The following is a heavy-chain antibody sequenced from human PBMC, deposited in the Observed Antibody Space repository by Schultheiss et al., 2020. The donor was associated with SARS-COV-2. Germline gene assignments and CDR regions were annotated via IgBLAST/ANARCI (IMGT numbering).Heavy chain of an antibody. V-gene: IGHV1-69*13. CDR1: GGTFSSYA. Sequence: SVKVSCRASGGTFSSYAISWVRQAPGQGLEWMGWIIPIFGTANYAQKFQGRVTITADESTSTAYMELSSLRSEDTAVYYCARGGGSGYYRRFDAFDIWGQGTMVTVSS. J-gene: IGHJ3*02. CDR2: IIPIFGTA. D-gene: IGHD3-22*01. CDR3: ARGGGSGYYRRFDAFDI.